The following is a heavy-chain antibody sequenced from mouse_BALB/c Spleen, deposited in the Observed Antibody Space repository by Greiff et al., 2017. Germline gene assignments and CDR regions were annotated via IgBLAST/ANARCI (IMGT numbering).Heavy chain of an antibody. D-gene: IGHD3-1*01. V-gene: IGHV1-77*01. Sequence: QVQLQQSGAELARPGASVKLSCKASGYTFTDYYINWVKQRTGQGLEWIGEIYPGSGNTYYNEKFKGKATLTADKSSSTAYMQLSSLTSEDSAVYFCATRALYYAMDYWGQGTSVTVSS. CDR3: ATRALYYAMDY. CDR2: IYPGSGNT. J-gene: IGHJ4*01. CDR1: GYTFTDYY.